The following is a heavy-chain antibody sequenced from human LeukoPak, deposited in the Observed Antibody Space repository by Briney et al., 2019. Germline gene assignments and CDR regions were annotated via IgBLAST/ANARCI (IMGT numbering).Heavy chain of an antibody. CDR1: GGSFSGYY. J-gene: IGHJ4*02. V-gene: IGHV4-34*01. CDR3: AGRDYDILTGRVKD. Sequence: SETLSLTCAVYGGSFSGYYWSWIRQPPGKGLEWIGEINHSGSTNYNPSLRSRVTISVDTSKNQFSLKLSSVTAADTAVYYCAGRDYDILTGRVKDWGQGTLVTVSS. CDR2: INHSGST. D-gene: IGHD3-9*01.